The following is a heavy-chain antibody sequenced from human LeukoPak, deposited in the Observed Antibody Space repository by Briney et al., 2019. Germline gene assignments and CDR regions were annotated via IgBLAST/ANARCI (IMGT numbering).Heavy chain of an antibody. CDR2: IYYSGST. J-gene: IGHJ4*02. CDR3: ARETETNYFDY. CDR1: GGSISSSSYY. V-gene: IGHV4-31*03. Sequence: SETLSLTCTVSGGSISSSSYYWGWIRQPPGKGLEWIGYIYYSGSTYYNPSLKSRVTISVDTSKNQFSLKLSSVTAADTAVYYCARETETNYFDYWGQGTLVTVSS.